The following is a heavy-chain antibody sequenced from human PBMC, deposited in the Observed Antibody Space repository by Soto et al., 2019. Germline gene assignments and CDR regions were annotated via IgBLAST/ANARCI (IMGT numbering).Heavy chain of an antibody. CDR1: GGTFSSYA. D-gene: IGHD4-17*01. CDR2: IIPIFGTA. Sequence: GASVKVSCKASGGTFSSYAISWVRQAPGQGLEWMGGIIPIFGTANYAQKFQGRVTITADESTSTAYMELSSLRSEDTAEYYCARDPGGDYVTTRYYYGMDVWGQSTTVTVSS. J-gene: IGHJ6*02. CDR3: ARDPGGDYVTTRYYYGMDV. V-gene: IGHV1-69*13.